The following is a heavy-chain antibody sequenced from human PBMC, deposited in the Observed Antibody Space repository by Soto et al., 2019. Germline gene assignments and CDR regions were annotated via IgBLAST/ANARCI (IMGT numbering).Heavy chain of an antibody. V-gene: IGHV4-4*07. CDR2: IFANGHT. CDR1: GGSISEKY. Sequence: SETLSLTCIVSGGSISEKYWTWVRQPPGKGLEWIGLIFANGHTDYNPSLKSRVTMSVDASKNQFSLRLTSMTAADTAVYYCVASLAASGLNWLDPWGRGTLVTFSS. J-gene: IGHJ5*02. CDR3: VASLAASGLNWLDP. D-gene: IGHD6-13*01.